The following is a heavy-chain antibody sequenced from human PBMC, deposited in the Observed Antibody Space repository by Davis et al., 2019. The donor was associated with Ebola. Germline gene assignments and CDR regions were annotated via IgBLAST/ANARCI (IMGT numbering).Heavy chain of an antibody. D-gene: IGHD2-8*02. CDR3: ASLRRTITGMDDAFDI. CDR2: IYTGDSDT. CDR1: GYGFTNYW. J-gene: IGHJ3*02. V-gene: IGHV5-51*01. Sequence: GESLKISCKGSGYGFTNYWIGWVRQMPGKGLEWMGIIYTGDSDTRYSPSFRGQVTISADKSIKTAFLQWSSLKASDTALYYCASLRRTITGMDDAFDIWGQGTIVTVSS.